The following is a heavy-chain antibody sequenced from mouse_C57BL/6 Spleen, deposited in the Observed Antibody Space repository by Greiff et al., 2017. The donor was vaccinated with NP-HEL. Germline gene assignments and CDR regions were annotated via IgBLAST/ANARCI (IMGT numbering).Heavy chain of an antibody. J-gene: IGHJ1*03. CDR3: ARSGPRYFDV. V-gene: IGHV1-82*01. Sequence: VKLQESGPELVKPGASVKISCKASGYAFSSSWMNWVKQRPGKGLEWIGRIYPGDGDTNYNGKFKGKATLTADKSSSTAYMQLSSLTSEDSAVYFCARSGPRYFDVWGTGTTVTVSS. D-gene: IGHD3-1*01. CDR1: GYAFSSSW. CDR2: IYPGDGDT.